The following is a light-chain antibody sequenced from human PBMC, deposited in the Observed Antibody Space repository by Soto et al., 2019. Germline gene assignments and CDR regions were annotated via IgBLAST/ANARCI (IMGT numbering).Light chain of an antibody. CDR2: RND. Sequence: QSVLTQPPSASGTVGQRVTISCSGSNSNIGIKPVKWYQQVPGSASKSLIYRNDQRPSGVPDRFSGSKSGTSASLAISGLQPEDEADYYCATWDNSLNGVVFGGGTKLTVL. J-gene: IGLJ2*01. V-gene: IGLV1-44*01. CDR3: ATWDNSLNGVV. CDR1: NSNIGIKP.